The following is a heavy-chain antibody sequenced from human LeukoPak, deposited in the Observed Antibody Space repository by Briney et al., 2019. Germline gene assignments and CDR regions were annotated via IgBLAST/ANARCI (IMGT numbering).Heavy chain of an antibody. J-gene: IGHJ4*02. D-gene: IGHD2-8*01. CDR2: IFYSGST. CDR1: SGSISTSNYY. CDR3: ARGPILGTALMVYAITRFDY. V-gene: IGHV4-39*07. Sequence: SETLSLTCTVSSGSISTSNYYWGWVRQPPGKALEWIGNIFYSGSTYYSPSLKSRVTISLDTSRNQFSLKLSSVTAADTAVYYCARGPILGTALMVYAITRFDYWGQGTLVTVSS.